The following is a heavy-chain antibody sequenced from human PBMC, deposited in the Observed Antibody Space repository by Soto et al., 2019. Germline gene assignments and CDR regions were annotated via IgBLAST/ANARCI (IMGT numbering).Heavy chain of an antibody. D-gene: IGHD3-10*01. CDR1: GFTVSNNY. CDR2: IYSGGYT. Sequence: EVQLVESGGGLIQPGGSLRLSCAVSGFTVSNNYMSWVRQAPGKGLEGVSVIYSGGYTAYGDSVKGRFTISRDNSKNTLNPQKNGPGPDARAVYFGATHPGGGGYWGQGTLVTVSS. V-gene: IGHV3-53*01. J-gene: IGHJ4*02. CDR3: ATHPGGGGY.